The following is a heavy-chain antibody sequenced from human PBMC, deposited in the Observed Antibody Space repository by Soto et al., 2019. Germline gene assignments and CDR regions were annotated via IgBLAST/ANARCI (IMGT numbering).Heavy chain of an antibody. D-gene: IGHD3-22*01. J-gene: IGHJ4*02. CDR3: ATTIYYDSSGYYSFDY. CDR1: GYTLTELS. Sequence: RASVKVFCNVSGYTLTELSMHWVRQAPGKGLEWMGGFDPEDGETIYAQTFHRRVTMTEDTSTDTAYMELSSLRTEDKAVYYCATTIYYDSSGYYSFDYWGQGTLVTVSS. V-gene: IGHV1-24*01. CDR2: FDPEDGET.